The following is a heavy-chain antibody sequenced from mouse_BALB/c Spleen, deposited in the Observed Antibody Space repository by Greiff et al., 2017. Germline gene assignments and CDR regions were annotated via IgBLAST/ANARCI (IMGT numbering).Heavy chain of an antibody. Sequence: EVQRVESGAELVKPGASVKLSCTASGFNIKDTYMHWVKQRPEQGLEWIGRIDPANGNTKYDPKFQGKATITADTSSNTAYLQLSSLTSEDTAVYYCARGGDYWFAYWGQGTLVTVSA. CDR3: ARGGDYWFAY. V-gene: IGHV14-3*02. D-gene: IGHD2-4*01. J-gene: IGHJ3*01. CDR2: IDPANGNT. CDR1: GFNIKDTY.